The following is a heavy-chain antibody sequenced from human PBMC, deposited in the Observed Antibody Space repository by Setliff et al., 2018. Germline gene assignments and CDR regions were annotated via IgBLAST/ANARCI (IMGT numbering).Heavy chain of an antibody. J-gene: IGHJ4*02. CDR2: IHHTGTT. CDR3: ARAKDGYDFDYFDY. Sequence: SETLSLTCTVSGGSIRSGDYWGWIRQHPGKGLEWIGYIHHTGTTFYNPSLRSRVTISVDTSKNQFSLKLTSLTAADTAVYYCARAKDGYDFDYFDYWGQGTPVTSPQ. V-gene: IGHV4-31*03. CDR1: GGSIRSGDY. D-gene: IGHD5-12*01.